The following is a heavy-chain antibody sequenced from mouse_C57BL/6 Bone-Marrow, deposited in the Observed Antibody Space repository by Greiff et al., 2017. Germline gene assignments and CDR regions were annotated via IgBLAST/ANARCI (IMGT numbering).Heavy chain of an antibody. CDR2: VYPYNGGT. CDR1: GFTFTDYY. V-gene: IGHV1-36*01. Sequence: EVKLMESGPVLVKPGPSVKISCKASGFTFTDYYMHWVKQSHGKSLEWIGLVYPYNGGTSYNQKFKGKATLTVDTSSSTAYMELNSLTSEASAVYYCAREGLFITAVVAGYDARGYWGQGTSVTVSA. J-gene: IGHJ4*01. D-gene: IGHD1-1*01. CDR3: AREGLFITAVVAGYDARGY.